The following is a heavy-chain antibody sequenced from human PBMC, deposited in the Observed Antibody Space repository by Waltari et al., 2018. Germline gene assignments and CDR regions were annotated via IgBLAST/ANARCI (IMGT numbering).Heavy chain of an antibody. V-gene: IGHV3-11*04. Sequence: QLQLVESGGGLVKPGGSLRLSCAASGFTVGDSYMNWIRQAPGKGLEWVSYISNTGRTMYLIDSVRGRFTISRDNAKNSVYLQMNSLRPEDTAVYYCARHYDGDADYFDYWGQGTLVTVSS. J-gene: IGHJ4*02. D-gene: IGHD2-21*02. CDR1: GFTVGDSY. CDR3: ARHYDGDADYFDY. CDR2: ISNTGRTM.